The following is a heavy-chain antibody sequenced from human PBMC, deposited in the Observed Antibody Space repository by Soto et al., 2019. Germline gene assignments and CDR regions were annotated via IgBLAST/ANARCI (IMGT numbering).Heavy chain of an antibody. CDR2: IYYSGST. CDR1: GGSISSYY. V-gene: IGHV4-59*01. Sequence: SQTLSLTCTVSGGSISSYYWSWIRQPPGKGLEWIGYIYYSGSTNYNPSLKSRVTISVDTSKNQFSLKLSSVTAADTAVYYCARRGANYYDSSGYYYYYGMDVWGQGTTVTVSS. J-gene: IGHJ6*02. CDR3: ARRGANYYDSSGYYYYYGMDV. D-gene: IGHD3-22*01.